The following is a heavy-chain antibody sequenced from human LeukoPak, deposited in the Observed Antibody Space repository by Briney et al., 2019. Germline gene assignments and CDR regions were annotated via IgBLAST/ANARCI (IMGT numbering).Heavy chain of an antibody. V-gene: IGHV3-23*01. J-gene: IGHJ4*02. CDR2: ISDSGAIT. Sequence: PGGSLRLSCAASGFTFSIYGMNWVRQAPGKRLEWVSGISDSGAITNYADSVKGRFTIYRDNSKNTLYLQMTSLRPEDTAIYYCAKLRAARPGYWGQGTLVTVSS. D-gene: IGHD6-6*01. CDR1: GFTFSIYG. CDR3: AKLRAARPGY.